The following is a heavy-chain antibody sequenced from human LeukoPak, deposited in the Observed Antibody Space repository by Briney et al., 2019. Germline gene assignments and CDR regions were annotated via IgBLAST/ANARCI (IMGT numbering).Heavy chain of an antibody. CDR1: GGSISSYY. CDR3: ARGLDGGSFDY. V-gene: IGHV4-59*12. J-gene: IGHJ4*02. CDR2: IYYSGST. Sequence: PSETLSLTCTVSGGSISSYYWSWIRQPPGKGLEWIGYIYYSGSTNYNPSLKSRVTISVDRSKNQFSLKLSSVTAADTAVYYCARGLDGGSFDYWGQGTLVTVSS. D-gene: IGHD3-16*01.